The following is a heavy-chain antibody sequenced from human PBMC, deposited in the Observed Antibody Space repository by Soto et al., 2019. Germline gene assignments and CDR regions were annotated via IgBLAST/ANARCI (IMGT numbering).Heavy chain of an antibody. CDR1: GYTFTSYA. CDR3: AALAPYYDFWSGYYTPSDAFDI. V-gene: IGHV1-3*01. J-gene: IGHJ3*02. Sequence: ASVKVSCKASGYTFTSYAMHWVRQAPGQRLEGMGWINAGNGNTKYSQKFQGRVTITRDTSASTAYMELSSLRSEDTAVYYCAALAPYYDFWSGYYTPSDAFDIWGQGTMVTVSS. D-gene: IGHD3-3*01. CDR2: INAGNGNT.